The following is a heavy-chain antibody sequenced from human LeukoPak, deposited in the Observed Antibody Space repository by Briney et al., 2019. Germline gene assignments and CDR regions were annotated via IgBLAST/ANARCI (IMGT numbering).Heavy chain of an antibody. CDR3: ARHIGGGIEDMDV. J-gene: IGHJ6*03. CDR1: GGSIGTYY. Sequence: SETLSLTCTVSGGSIGTYYWSWIRQSPGKGLEWIGYIYVTGTRYNPYLQSRVTISVDRSRNQFFLKMSSVTAADTAVYYCARHIGGGIEDMDVWGKGAKVIVSS. CDR2: IYVTGT. D-gene: IGHD3-16*02. V-gene: IGHV4-59*08.